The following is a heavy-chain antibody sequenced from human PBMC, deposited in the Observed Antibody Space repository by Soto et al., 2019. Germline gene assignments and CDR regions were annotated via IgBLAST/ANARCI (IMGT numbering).Heavy chain of an antibody. CDR1: GYTFTKYA. D-gene: IGHD2-15*01. CDR2: INGGNGNT. Sequence: QVQLVQSGAEVKKPGASLKLSCKASGYTFTKYAMHWVRQAPGQRLEWMGWINGGNGNTKYSQKFQGRVTVSMDTSASTAYMELRSLRFEDMAVYYCARGEGYCSGCTCYRWLDPWGQGTLVTVSA. CDR3: ARGEGYCSGCTCYRWLDP. J-gene: IGHJ5*02. V-gene: IGHV1-3*01.